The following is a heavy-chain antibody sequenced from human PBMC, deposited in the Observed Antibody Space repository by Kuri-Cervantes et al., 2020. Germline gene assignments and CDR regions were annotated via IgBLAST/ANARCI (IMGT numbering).Heavy chain of an antibody. CDR1: GGTFSSYA. CDR3: ATTKGSSSDYYYYGTDV. Sequence: SVKVSCKASGGTFSSYAISWVRQAPGQGLEWMGGIIPIFGTANYARKFQGRVTITADESTSTAYMELSSLRSEDTAVYYCATTKGSSSDYYYYGTDVWGQGTTVTVSS. V-gene: IGHV1-69*13. CDR2: IIPIFGTA. J-gene: IGHJ6*02. D-gene: IGHD6-6*01.